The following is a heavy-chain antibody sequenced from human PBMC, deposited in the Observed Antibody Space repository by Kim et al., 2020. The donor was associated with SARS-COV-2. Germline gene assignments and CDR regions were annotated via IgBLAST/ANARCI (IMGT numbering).Heavy chain of an antibody. CDR1: GGSVSSGSYF. Sequence: SETLSLTCTVSGGSVSSGSYFWSWIRQPPGKGLEWIGYIYYSGNTNHNPSLKSRVTMSVDTSKNQFSVKLRSVTAADTAVYYCARAPHDFWSGYPYYFDYWGQGTLVTVSS. CDR2: IYYSGNT. D-gene: IGHD3-3*01. J-gene: IGHJ4*02. V-gene: IGHV4-61*01. CDR3: ARAPHDFWSGYPYYFDY.